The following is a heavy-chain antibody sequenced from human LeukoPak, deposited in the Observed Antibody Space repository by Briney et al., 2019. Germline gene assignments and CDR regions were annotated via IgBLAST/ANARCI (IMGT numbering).Heavy chain of an antibody. CDR2: IYYSGST. V-gene: IGHV4-31*03. D-gene: IGHD3-9*01. CDR1: GGSISSGGYY. J-gene: IGHJ5*02. CDR3: ARVLFLLSNWFDP. Sequence: PSQTLSLICTVSGGSISSGGYYWSWIRQHPGKGLEWIGYIYYSGSTYYNPSLKSRVTISVDTSKNQFSLKLSSVTAADTAVYYCARVLFLLSNWFDPWGQGTLVTVSS.